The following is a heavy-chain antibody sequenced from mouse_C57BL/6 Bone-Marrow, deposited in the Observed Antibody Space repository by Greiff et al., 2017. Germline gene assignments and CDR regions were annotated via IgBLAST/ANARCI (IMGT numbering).Heavy chain of an antibody. Sequence: VQLQQPGAELVKPGASVKLSCKASGYTFTSYWMHWVKQRPGRGLEWIGRIDPNSGGTKYNEKFKSKATLTVDKPSSTAYMQLSSLTSKDSAVYYCARNMGTTTVVPFDYWGQGTTLTVSS. CDR3: ARNMGTTTVVPFDY. CDR2: IDPNSGGT. V-gene: IGHV1-72*01. CDR1: GYTFTSYW. D-gene: IGHD1-1*01. J-gene: IGHJ2*01.